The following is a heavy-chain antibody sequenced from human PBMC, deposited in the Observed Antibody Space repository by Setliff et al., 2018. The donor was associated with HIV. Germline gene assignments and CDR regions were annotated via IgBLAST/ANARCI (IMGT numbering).Heavy chain of an antibody. J-gene: IGHJ6*02. CDR3: AREIGDYYDSSGYYPPTDYYYGMDV. Sequence: ASVKVSCKASGGTFSLYAINWVRQAPGQGLEWMGGISAYNGNTNYAQKLQGRVTMTTDTSTSTAYMELRSLRSDDTAVYYCAREIGDYYDSSGYYPPTDYYYGMDVWGQGTTVTVAS. D-gene: IGHD3-22*01. CDR1: GGTFSLYA. V-gene: IGHV1-18*01. CDR2: ISAYNGNT.